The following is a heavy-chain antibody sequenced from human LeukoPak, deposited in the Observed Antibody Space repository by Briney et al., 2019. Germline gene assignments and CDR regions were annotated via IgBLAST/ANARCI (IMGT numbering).Heavy chain of an antibody. Sequence: SETLSLTCVVYGGSFSGYYWSWIRQPPGQGLDWIADINHSGSTNYNPSLKSRVTISVDTSKNQFSLKLSSVTAADTAAYFCARGREVTRDFDYWGQGTLVSVSS. D-gene: IGHD4-23*01. V-gene: IGHV4-34*01. J-gene: IGHJ4*02. CDR2: INHSGST. CDR1: GGSFSGYY. CDR3: ARGREVTRDFDY.